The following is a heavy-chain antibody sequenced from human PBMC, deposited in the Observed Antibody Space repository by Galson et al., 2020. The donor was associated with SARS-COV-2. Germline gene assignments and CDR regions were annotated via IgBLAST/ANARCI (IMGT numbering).Heavy chain of an antibody. CDR1: GFSFGTNA. CDR2: LRGSGDRT. J-gene: IGHJ5*02. D-gene: IGHD6-19*01. Sequence: GGSLRLSCAASGFSFGTNAMSWVRQGPGKGLEWVSALRGSGDRTYYADFAKGRFTISRDNSKNMVYLQMNSLRAEDTALYYCAKIRGSGWYPKFALESWVQGTLVTVSS. CDR3: AKIRGSGWYPKFALES. V-gene: IGHV3-23*01.